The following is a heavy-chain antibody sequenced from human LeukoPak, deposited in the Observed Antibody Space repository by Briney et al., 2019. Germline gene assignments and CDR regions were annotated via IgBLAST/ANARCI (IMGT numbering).Heavy chain of an antibody. CDR1: GFTFSNYG. CDR3: AREEHDYVWGSYRYYYYYGIDV. V-gene: IGHV3-30*03. J-gene: IGHJ6*02. CDR2: LSCDGSNE. D-gene: IGHD3-16*02. Sequence: GGSLRLSCAASGFTFSNYGMHWVRQSPGRGLEWVAFLSCDGSNEFYADSLKGRFTISRDNSKDTLYLQMDSLRAEDTALYYCAREEHDYVWGSYRYYYYYGIDVWGQGTTVTVSS.